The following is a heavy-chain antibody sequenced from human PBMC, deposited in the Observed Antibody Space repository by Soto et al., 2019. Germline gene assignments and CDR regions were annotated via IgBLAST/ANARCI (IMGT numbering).Heavy chain of an antibody. J-gene: IGHJ6*02. V-gene: IGHV4-30-4*01. CDR2: IYYSGST. Sequence: PSETLSLTCTVSGGSIGSGDYYWSWIRQPPGKGLEWIGYIYYSGSTYYNPSLKSRVTISVDTSKNQFSLKLSSVTAADTAVYYCARATTAAFGVVLYYYHGMDVWGQGTTVTVSS. CDR1: GGSIGSGDYY. CDR3: ARATTAAFGVVLYYYHGMDV. D-gene: IGHD3-3*01.